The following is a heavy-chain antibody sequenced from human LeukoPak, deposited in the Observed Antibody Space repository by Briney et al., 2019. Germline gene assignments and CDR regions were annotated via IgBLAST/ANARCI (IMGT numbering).Heavy chain of an antibody. CDR3: ARAGIAAGRWFDP. V-gene: IGHV4-34*01. Sequence: PSETLSLTCAVYGGSFSGYYWSWIRQPPGKGLEWIGEINHSGSTNYNPSLKSRVTISVDTSKNQFSLKLSSVTAADTAVYYCARAGIAAGRWFDPWGQGTLVTASS. CDR2: INHSGST. CDR1: GGSFSGYY. J-gene: IGHJ5*02. D-gene: IGHD6-13*01.